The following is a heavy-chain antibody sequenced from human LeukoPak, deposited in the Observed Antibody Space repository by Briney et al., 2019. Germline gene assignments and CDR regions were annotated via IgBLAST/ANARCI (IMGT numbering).Heavy chain of an antibody. D-gene: IGHD1-7*01. CDR1: GYTFTSYG. J-gene: IGHJ4*02. Sequence: ASVKISCKASGYTFTSYGISWVRQAPGQGLEWMGWISAYNGNTNYAQKLQGRVTMTTDTSTSTAYMELRSLRSDDTAVYYCARDRTYNWNYRRSIDFDYWGQGTLVTVSS. CDR2: ISAYNGNT. CDR3: ARDRTYNWNYRRSIDFDY. V-gene: IGHV1-18*01.